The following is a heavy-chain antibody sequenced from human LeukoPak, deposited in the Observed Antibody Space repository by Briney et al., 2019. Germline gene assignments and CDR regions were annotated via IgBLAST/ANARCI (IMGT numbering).Heavy chain of an antibody. J-gene: IGHJ6*03. Sequence: ASVKVSCKASGGTFSSYAISWVRQAPGQGLEWMGGIIPIFGTANYAQKFQGRVTISADKSTSTAYMELSSLRSEDTAVYYCARERVYCGGDCCSGSEYYYMDVWGKGTTVTVSS. CDR1: GGTFSSYA. V-gene: IGHV1-69*06. D-gene: IGHD2-21*02. CDR2: IIPIFGTA. CDR3: ARERVYCGGDCCSGSEYYYMDV.